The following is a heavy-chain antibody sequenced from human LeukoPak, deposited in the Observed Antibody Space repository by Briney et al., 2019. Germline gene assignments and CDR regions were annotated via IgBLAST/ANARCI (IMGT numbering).Heavy chain of an antibody. Sequence: GESLKISCKGSGYSSTSYWIGWVRQMPGKGLEWMGIIYPGDSDTRYSPSFQGQVTISADKSISTAYLQWSSLKASDTAMYYCARSRGSTSPSGEFDYWGQGTLVTVSS. D-gene: IGHD2-2*01. CDR2: IYPGDSDT. V-gene: IGHV5-51*01. J-gene: IGHJ4*02. CDR1: GYSSTSYW. CDR3: ARSRGSTSPSGEFDY.